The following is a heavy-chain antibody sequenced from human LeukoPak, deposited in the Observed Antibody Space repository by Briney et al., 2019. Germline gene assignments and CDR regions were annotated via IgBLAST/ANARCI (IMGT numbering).Heavy chain of an antibody. CDR1: GFTFSSYW. D-gene: IGHD3-10*01. CDR2: INSDGSST. Sequence: GGSLRLSCAASGFTFSSYWMHWVRQAPGKGLVWVSRINSDGSSTSYADSVKGRFTISRDNAKNSLYLQMNSLRAEDTAVYYCARVGETLYYYGSGSYDPRYYFDYWGQGTLVTVSS. J-gene: IGHJ4*02. V-gene: IGHV3-74*01. CDR3: ARVGETLYYYGSGSYDPRYYFDY.